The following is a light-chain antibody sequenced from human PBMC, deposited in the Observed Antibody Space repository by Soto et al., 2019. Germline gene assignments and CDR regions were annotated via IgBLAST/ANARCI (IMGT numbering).Light chain of an antibody. CDR3: QQRSSWPWT. CDR2: FGS. CDR1: HSVGSL. Sequence: EIVLTQSPSTVSLSPGDRATLSCRASHSVGSLLAWYRQKPGQAPKLLIYFGSNRAAGIPPRFSGSGSGTEFTLTIDSLQPEDFALFYCQQRSSWPWTFGQGTKVDIK. J-gene: IGKJ1*01. V-gene: IGKV3-11*01.